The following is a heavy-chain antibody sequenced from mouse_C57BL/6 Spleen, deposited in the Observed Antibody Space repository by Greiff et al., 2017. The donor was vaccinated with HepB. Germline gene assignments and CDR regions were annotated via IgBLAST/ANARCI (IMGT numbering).Heavy chain of an antibody. Sequence: EVQLQQSGPELVKPGASVKISCKASGYTFTDYYMNWVKQSHGKSLEWIGDINPNNGGTSYNQKFKGKATLTVDKSSSTAYMELRSLTSEDSAVYYCARRYYGYAYYFDYWGQGTTLTVSS. CDR1: GYTFTDYY. CDR2: INPNNGGT. V-gene: IGHV1-26*01. D-gene: IGHD2-2*01. J-gene: IGHJ2*01. CDR3: ARRYYGYAYYFDY.